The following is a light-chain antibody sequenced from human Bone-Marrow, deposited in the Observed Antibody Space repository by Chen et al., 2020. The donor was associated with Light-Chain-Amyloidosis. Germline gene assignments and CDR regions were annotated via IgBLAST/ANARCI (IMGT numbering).Light chain of an antibody. CDR1: NIGSTS. J-gene: IGLJ3*02. CDR2: DDS. Sequence: SYVLTQPSSVSVAPGQTATIACGGNNIGSTSVHWYQQTPGQAPLLVVYDDSDRPSGIPERLAGSNAGNTATLTISRVEAGDADDYYCQVWDSSSDRPVFGGGTKLTVL. V-gene: IGLV3-21*02. CDR3: QVWDSSSDRPV.